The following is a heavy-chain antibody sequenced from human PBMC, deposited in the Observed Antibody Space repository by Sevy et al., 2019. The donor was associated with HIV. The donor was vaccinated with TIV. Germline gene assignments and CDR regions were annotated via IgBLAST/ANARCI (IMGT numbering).Heavy chain of an antibody. J-gene: IGHJ6*02. Sequence: GESLKISCQGSGDNSNTDWIAWVRQLPGKGLEYMGLVDPDDSDTRYSPSFQGQVIMSADEAINTVYLQWNSLKASDSATYYCARLSNYGVYSDTYYYVMDVWGQGTTVTVSS. CDR3: ARLSNYGVYSDTYYYVMDV. CDR1: GDNSNTDW. D-gene: IGHD4-17*01. CDR2: VDPDDSDT. V-gene: IGHV5-51*01.